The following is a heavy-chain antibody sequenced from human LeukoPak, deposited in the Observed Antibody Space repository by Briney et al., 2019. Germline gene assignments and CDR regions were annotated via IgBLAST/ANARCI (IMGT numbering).Heavy chain of an antibody. V-gene: IGHV4-59*01. Sequence: SETLSLTCTVSGGSISSYYWSWIRQPPGKGLEWIGYIYYSGSTNYNPSLKSRVTISVDTSKNQFSLKLSSVTAADTAVYYCARGGWLLPSDAFDIWGQGTMVTVSS. D-gene: IGHD2-21*02. CDR3: ARGGWLLPSDAFDI. J-gene: IGHJ3*02. CDR2: IYYSGST. CDR1: GGSISSYY.